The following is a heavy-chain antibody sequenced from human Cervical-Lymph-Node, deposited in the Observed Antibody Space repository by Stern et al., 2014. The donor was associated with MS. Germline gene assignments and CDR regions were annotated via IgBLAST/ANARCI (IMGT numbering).Heavy chain of an antibody. CDR1: GFTFTDDY. CDR2: INPSAGRT. Sequence: QVQLVQSGAEVKKPGASVKLSCQASGFTFTDDYVHWVRQGPGQGLEWLGMINPSAGRTTYTQKLQGRVTMTRDTSTTTVYMELSALRSEDSAMYYCATWRYGDYADVDSWGQGTLVTVSS. CDR3: ATWRYGDYADVDS. D-gene: IGHD4-17*01. V-gene: IGHV1-46*01. J-gene: IGHJ4*02.